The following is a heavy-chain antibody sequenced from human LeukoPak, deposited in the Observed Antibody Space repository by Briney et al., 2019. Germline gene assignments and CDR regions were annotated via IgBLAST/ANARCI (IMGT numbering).Heavy chain of an antibody. V-gene: IGHV4-59*01. CDR2: ILYSGTTT. D-gene: IGHD1-1*01. CDR1: GGSISPYY. J-gene: IGHJ4*02. Sequence: PSETLSLTCAVSGGSISPYYWSWIRQTPGKGLEWIGYILYSGTTTNYNPSLKSRVTISVDTSKNQFSLKLSSVTAADTAVYYCARVGDWNDLVYWGQGTLVTVSS. CDR3: ARVGDWNDLVY.